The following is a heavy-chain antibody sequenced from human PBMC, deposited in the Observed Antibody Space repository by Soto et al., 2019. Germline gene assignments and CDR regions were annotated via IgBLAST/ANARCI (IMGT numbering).Heavy chain of an antibody. CDR1: GVSVSNINYY. CDR3: ARQGDRSSNGFFDY. J-gene: IGHJ4*02. D-gene: IGHD6-13*01. Sequence: PSETLSLTCTVSGVSVSNINYYWVLIRQPPGKGLEWIGNIFYTGNTFYNPSLKSRVTISVDTSKNQFSLELTSVTAADTAVYYCARQGDRSSNGFFDYWGQGTGVYVSS. CDR2: IFYTGNT. V-gene: IGHV4-39*01.